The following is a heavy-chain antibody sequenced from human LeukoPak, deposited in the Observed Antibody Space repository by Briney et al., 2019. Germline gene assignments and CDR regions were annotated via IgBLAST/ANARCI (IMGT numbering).Heavy chain of an antibody. Sequence: ASVKVSCKASGYTFITYYMHWVRQAPGQGLEWMGWINPNSGGTNYAQKFQGRVTMTRDTSISTAYMELSRLRSDDTAVYYCARSGSYYDFWSGYYYDYWGQGTLVTVSS. V-gene: IGHV1-2*02. D-gene: IGHD3-3*01. CDR3: ARSGSYYDFWSGYYYDY. CDR1: GYTFITYY. CDR2: INPNSGGT. J-gene: IGHJ4*02.